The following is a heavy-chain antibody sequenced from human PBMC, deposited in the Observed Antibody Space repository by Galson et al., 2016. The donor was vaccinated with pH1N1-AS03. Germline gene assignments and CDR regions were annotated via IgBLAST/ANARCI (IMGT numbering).Heavy chain of an antibody. D-gene: IGHD2-2*01. V-gene: IGHV3-7*01. CDR1: GFMFSKYW. CDR3: ARGWPLVVPGTIVRYYYYMDV. J-gene: IGHJ6*03. Sequence: SLRLSCAASGFMFSKYWMNWVRQPPGKGLEWVANIKEDGSEKDHVDSVKGRFTISRDNAKYSLYLHMNSLRAEDTAVYYCARGWPLVVPGTIVRYYYYMDVWGQGTTVTVSS. CDR2: IKEDGSEK.